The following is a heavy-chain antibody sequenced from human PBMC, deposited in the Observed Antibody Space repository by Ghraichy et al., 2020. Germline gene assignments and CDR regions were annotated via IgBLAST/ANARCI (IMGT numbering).Heavy chain of an antibody. D-gene: IGHD3-10*02. CDR1: GFSVSNDY. CDR2: IYRGDRT. J-gene: IGHJ4*02. CDR3: VREVPTTMLYD. V-gene: IGHV3-66*01. Sequence: SLNISCAASGFSVSNDYMSWVRQAPGKGLEWVSVIYRGDRTYYTDSVKGRFTISRDNSHNTVHLQMNNLRAEDTALYYCVREVPTTMLYDWGQGTLVTVSS.